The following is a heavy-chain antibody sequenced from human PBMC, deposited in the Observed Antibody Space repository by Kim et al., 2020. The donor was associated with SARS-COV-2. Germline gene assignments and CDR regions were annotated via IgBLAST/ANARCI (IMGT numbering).Heavy chain of an antibody. CDR3: ARDYSRHYYDSSGYYSLGY. Sequence: GGSLRLSCAASGFTFSSYGMHWVRQAPGKGLEWVAVIWYDGSNKYYADSVKGRFTISRDNSKNTLYLQMNSLRAEDTAVYYCARDYSRHYYDSSGYYSLGYWGQGTLVTVSS. D-gene: IGHD3-22*01. CDR1: GFTFSSYG. J-gene: IGHJ4*02. V-gene: IGHV3-33*01. CDR2: IWYDGSNK.